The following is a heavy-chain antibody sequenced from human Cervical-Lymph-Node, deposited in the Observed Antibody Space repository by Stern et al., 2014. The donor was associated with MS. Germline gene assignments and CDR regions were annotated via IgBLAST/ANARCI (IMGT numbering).Heavy chain of an antibody. J-gene: IGHJ4*02. Sequence: QLQLQESGPGLVKPSETLSLTCTVSGGSISSGNPYWSWIRQPAGKRPEWIGRIYTSGTTSYNPALGGRVPMSVDTSKNHFSLKVDSVTAADTAVYYCVRGRFDIVTGYGPDYWGQGTLVTVSS. CDR2: IYTSGTT. D-gene: IGHD3-9*01. V-gene: IGHV4-61*02. CDR1: GGSISSGNPY. CDR3: VRGRFDIVTGYGPDY.